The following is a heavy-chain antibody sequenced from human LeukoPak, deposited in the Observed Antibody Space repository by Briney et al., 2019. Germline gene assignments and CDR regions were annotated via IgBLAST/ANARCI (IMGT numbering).Heavy chain of an antibody. CDR1: GFTFGDYA. Sequence: GGSLRLSCTASGFTFGDYAMSWVRQAPGKGLEWVGFIRSKAYGGTTEYAASVKGRFTISRDDSKSIAYLQMNSLKTEDTAVYYSTREGRATPSSDYWGQGTLVTVSS. J-gene: IGHJ4*02. D-gene: IGHD2-15*01. CDR3: TREGRATPSSDY. CDR2: IRSKAYGGTT. V-gene: IGHV3-49*04.